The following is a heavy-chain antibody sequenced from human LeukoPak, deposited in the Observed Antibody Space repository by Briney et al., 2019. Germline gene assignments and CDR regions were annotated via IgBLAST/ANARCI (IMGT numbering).Heavy chain of an antibody. Sequence: SETLSLTCSVSGGSVSSPIFCWNWIRQHPGKGLEWIGYIYYTGDTFYNPSLKSRVTMSLDTSDNQFSLKMSSVTAADTAMYYCGKVGGNSNFWGQGTLVTVSS. V-gene: IGHV4-31*03. D-gene: IGHD4-23*01. CDR3: GKVGGNSNF. J-gene: IGHJ4*02. CDR1: GGSVSSPIFC. CDR2: IYYTGDT.